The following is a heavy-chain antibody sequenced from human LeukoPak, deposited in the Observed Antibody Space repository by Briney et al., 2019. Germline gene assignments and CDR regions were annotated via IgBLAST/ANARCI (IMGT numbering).Heavy chain of an antibody. D-gene: IGHD2-8*01. Sequence: PSETLSLTCTVSGGSISSTNYYWGWIRQPPGKGLEWIGSIYYSGSTYYNPSLKSRLTISLDTSKNQFSLRLSSVTAADTAVYYCARVPVPYATYYMDVWGKGTTVTVSS. CDR1: GGSISSTNYY. J-gene: IGHJ6*03. CDR2: IYYSGST. CDR3: ARVPVPYATYYMDV. V-gene: IGHV4-39*07.